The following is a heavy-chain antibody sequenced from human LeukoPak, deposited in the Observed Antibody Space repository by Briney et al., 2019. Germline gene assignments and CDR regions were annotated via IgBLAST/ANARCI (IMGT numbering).Heavy chain of an antibody. J-gene: IGHJ6*04. CDR1: GFTFSSYW. D-gene: IGHD3-10*02. V-gene: IGHV3-48*04. Sequence: GGSLRLSCAASGFTFSSYWMSWVRQAPGKGLQWVSGISSSGGSTYYVDSVKGRFTISRDNAKNSLYLQMNSLRAEDTAVYYCAELGITMIGGVWGKGTTVTISS. CDR2: ISSSGGST. CDR3: AELGITMIGGV.